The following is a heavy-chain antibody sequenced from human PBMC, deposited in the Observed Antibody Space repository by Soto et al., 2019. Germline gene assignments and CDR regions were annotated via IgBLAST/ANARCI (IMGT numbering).Heavy chain of an antibody. CDR3: ARVERGTATTVVDAFDI. Sequence: QEQLQQRGAGLLKPSETLSLTCAVYGGFVSSGNYYWSWIRQPPGKGLEWIGEMSHSGGTHFNPSLKSRVTISVDTSKNQFSLKMSSVTAADTALYYCARVERGTATTVVDAFDIWGPGTMVTVSS. V-gene: IGHV4-34*01. CDR1: GGFVSSGNYY. CDR2: MSHSGGT. J-gene: IGHJ3*02. D-gene: IGHD1-1*01.